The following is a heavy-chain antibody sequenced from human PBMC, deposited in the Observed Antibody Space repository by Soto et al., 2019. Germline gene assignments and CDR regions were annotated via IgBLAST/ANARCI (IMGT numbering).Heavy chain of an antibody. V-gene: IGHV3-21*01. CDR1: GFTFSSYS. J-gene: IGHJ4*02. D-gene: IGHD3-10*01. Sequence: GGSLRLSCAASGFTFSSYSINWVRQAPGKGLEWVSSISSSSSYIYYADSVKGRFTISRDNAKNSLYLQMNSLRAEDTAVYYCARAPRTRLYYFDYWGQGTLVTVSS. CDR3: ARAPRTRLYYFDY. CDR2: ISSSSSYI.